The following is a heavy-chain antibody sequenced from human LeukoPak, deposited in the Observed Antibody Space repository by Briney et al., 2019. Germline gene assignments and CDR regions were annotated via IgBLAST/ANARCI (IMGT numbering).Heavy chain of an antibody. CDR2: MNPNSGNT. Sequence: ASVKVSCMASGYTFTSYDINWVRQATGQGLEWMGWMNPNSGNTGYAQKFQGRVTMTRNTSISTAYMELSSLRSEDTAVYYCARGLEGQYYDFWSGYYTGNWFDPWGQGTLVTVSS. CDR1: GYTFTSYD. V-gene: IGHV1-8*01. J-gene: IGHJ5*02. CDR3: ARGLEGQYYDFWSGYYTGNWFDP. D-gene: IGHD3-3*01.